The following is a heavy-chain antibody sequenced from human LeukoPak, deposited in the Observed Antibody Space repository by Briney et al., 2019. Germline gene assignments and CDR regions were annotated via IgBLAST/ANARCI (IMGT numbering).Heavy chain of an antibody. CDR1: GFTFSSYA. CDR2: ISGSGYST. Sequence: GGSLRLSCAASGFTFSSYAMSWVRQAPGKGLEWVSAISGSGYSTYYADSVKGRFTISRDNSKNTLYLQMNSLRAEDTAVYYCAKEGNYYDSSGPPYFDYWGQGTLVTVSS. CDR3: AKEGNYYDSSGPPYFDY. D-gene: IGHD3-22*01. J-gene: IGHJ4*02. V-gene: IGHV3-23*01.